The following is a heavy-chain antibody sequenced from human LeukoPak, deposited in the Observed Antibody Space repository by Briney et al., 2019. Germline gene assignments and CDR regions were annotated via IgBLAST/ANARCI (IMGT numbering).Heavy chain of an antibody. CDR2: ISGSGGST. Sequence: PGGPLRLSCAASGFTFSSYWMSWVRQAPGKGLEWVSAISGSGGSTYYADSVKGRFTISRDNSKNTLYLQMNSLRAEDTAVYYCAKRRDGYKGPTDYWGQGTLVTVSS. V-gene: IGHV3-23*01. D-gene: IGHD5-24*01. CDR3: AKRRDGYKGPTDY. J-gene: IGHJ4*02. CDR1: GFTFSSYW.